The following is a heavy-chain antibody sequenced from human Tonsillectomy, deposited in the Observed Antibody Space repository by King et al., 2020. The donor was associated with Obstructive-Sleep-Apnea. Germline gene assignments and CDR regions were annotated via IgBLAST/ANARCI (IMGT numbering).Heavy chain of an antibody. D-gene: IGHD6-19*01. J-gene: IGHJ4*02. CDR3: ASSLRYYSGWPSFDH. Sequence: QLQESGPGLVKSSETLSLTCTVSGGSISSSLYYWGWIRQPPAKGLEWIGNIFYSGSTYYNPSLKNRVTISVDTSKNQFSLKLRSVTAADTAVYYCASSLRYYSGWPSFDHWGQGTLVTVSS. V-gene: IGHV4-39*07. CDR2: IFYSGST. CDR1: GGSISSSLYY.